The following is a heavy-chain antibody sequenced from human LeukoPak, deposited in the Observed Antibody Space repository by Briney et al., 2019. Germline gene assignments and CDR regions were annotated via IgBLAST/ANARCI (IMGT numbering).Heavy chain of an antibody. Sequence: GGSLRLSCAASGFIVSSNYMSWVRQAPGKGLEWVSVIYSGGSTYYADSVKGRFTISRDNSKNTLYLQMNSLRAEDTAVYYCAVEYYYDNSGYYDLWGQGTLVTVSS. D-gene: IGHD3-22*01. J-gene: IGHJ5*02. CDR3: AVEYYYDNSGYYDL. CDR2: IYSGGST. V-gene: IGHV3-53*01. CDR1: GFIVSSNY.